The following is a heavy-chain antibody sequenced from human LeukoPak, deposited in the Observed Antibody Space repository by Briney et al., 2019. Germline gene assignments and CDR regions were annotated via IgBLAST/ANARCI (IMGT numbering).Heavy chain of an antibody. CDR2: IYPGDSDT. CDR3: ARQGDSSGYYTIVNY. D-gene: IGHD3-22*01. CDR1: GYSFTSYW. J-gene: IGHJ4*02. V-gene: IGHV5-51*01. Sequence: GESLKISCKGSGYSFTSYWIGWVRQMPGKGLEWMGIIYPGDSDTRYSPSFQGQVTISADKSIRTAYLQWSSLKASDTAMYYCARQGDSSGYYTIVNYWGQGTLVTVSS.